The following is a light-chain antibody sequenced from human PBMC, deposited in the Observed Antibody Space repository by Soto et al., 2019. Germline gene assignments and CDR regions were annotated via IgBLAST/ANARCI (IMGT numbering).Light chain of an antibody. J-gene: IGKJ1*01. V-gene: IGKV2-30*02. CDR3: MQGTHWPWT. CDR2: KVS. Sequence: DVVMTQSPLSLPVTLGQPASISCRSSQSLIHSDGNTYLNWFQQRPGQSPRRLIYKVSDRDSGVPDRFSGSGSGTDFTLKISRVEAEDFGVYYCMQGTHWPWTFGQGTEVEIK. CDR1: QSLIHSDGNTY.